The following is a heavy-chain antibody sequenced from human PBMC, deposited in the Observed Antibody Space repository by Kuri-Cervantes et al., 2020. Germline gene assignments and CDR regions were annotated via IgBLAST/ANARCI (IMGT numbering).Heavy chain of an antibody. CDR2: ISYDGNNE. CDR3: ARDGADCSSTSCYGKDY. Sequence: GGSLRLSCAASGFTFTTYAMHWVRQAPAKGLEWVAVISYDGNNEYYADSVRGRFTISRDNSKNTLYLQMNSLRAEDTAVYYCARDGADCSSTSCYGKDYWGQGTLVTVSS. D-gene: IGHD2-2*01. J-gene: IGHJ4*02. CDR1: GFTFTTYA. V-gene: IGHV3-30-3*01.